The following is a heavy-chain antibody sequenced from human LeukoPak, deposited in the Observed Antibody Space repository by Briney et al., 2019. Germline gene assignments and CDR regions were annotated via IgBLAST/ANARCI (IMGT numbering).Heavy chain of an antibody. Sequence: GGSLTLSCAASGFTFSSYAMSWVRRATEEGLEWVSDVSCSGSSTYCADSVKGRFTISRDNSKNTLYLQMNSLRAEDTAVYYCAKDRDIVVTITGNWGQGTLVTVSS. V-gene: IGHV3-23*01. CDR3: AKDRDIVVTITGN. CDR2: VSCSGSST. CDR1: GFTFSSYA. D-gene: IGHD5-12*01. J-gene: IGHJ4*02.